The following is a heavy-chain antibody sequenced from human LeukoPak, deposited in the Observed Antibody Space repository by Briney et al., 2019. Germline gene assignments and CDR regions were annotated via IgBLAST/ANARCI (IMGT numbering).Heavy chain of an antibody. CDR3: AKGSKEVLFTRDHYMDV. CDR1: GFTFSTFA. V-gene: IGHV3-23*01. J-gene: IGHJ6*03. Sequence: GGSLRLSCEASGFTFSTFAMIWVRQPPGKGLEWVSSIFPSGGEIHYADSVRGRFTISRDNSKNKLYLQMNSLRAEDTAVYYCAKGSKEVLFTRDHYMDVWGKGTTVTISS. CDR2: IFPSGGEI. D-gene: IGHD3-3*01.